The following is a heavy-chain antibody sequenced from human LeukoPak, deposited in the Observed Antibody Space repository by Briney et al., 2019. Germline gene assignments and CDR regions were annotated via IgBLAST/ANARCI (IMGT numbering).Heavy chain of an antibody. D-gene: IGHD1-26*01. CDR2: INGSGGST. CDR1: GFTFSSYS. J-gene: IGHJ5*02. Sequence: GGSLTLSCAASGFTFSSYSMSWLRQPPGKGLEWVSAINGSGGSTYYPDSVKGRFTISRDTSKNTLYLQMNSLRAEDTAVYYCAKLGGATSNWFDPWGQGTLVTVSS. V-gene: IGHV3-23*01. CDR3: AKLGGATSNWFDP.